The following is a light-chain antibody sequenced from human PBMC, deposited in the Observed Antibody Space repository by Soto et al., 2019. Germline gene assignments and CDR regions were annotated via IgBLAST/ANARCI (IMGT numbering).Light chain of an antibody. CDR1: QSISSW. CDR2: KAS. Sequence: DIQITQYPSTLSASVGDRVTITCRASQSISSWLAWYQQKPGKAPKLLIYKASSLESGVPSRFSGSGTGTEVTLTITSLQPDDFPTYYCEPYKSHWTFAQGTKVDI. CDR3: EPYKSHWT. V-gene: IGKV1-5*03. J-gene: IGKJ1*01.